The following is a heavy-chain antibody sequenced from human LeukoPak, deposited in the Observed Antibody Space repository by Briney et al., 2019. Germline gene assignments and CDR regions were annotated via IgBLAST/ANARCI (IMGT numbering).Heavy chain of an antibody. J-gene: IGHJ6*02. CDR3: ARDGIVIRFGGQDV. D-gene: IGHD3-16*01. CDR2: MNQDGSEI. V-gene: IGHV3-7*01. Sequence: PGGSLRLSCAASGFTFSSYAMSWVRQAPGKGLEWVANMNQDGSEINYVHSMKGRFTISRDNARNSLYLQMNSLRAEDTAVYYCARDGIVIRFGGQDVWGQGTTVTVS. CDR1: GFTFSSYA.